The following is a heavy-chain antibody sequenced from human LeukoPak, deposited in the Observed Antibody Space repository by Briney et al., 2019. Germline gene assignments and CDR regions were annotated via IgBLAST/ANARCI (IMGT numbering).Heavy chain of an antibody. J-gene: IGHJ5*02. D-gene: IGHD3-22*01. V-gene: IGHV3-74*01. CDR3: ARDLGQYYDTSDNWFDP. CDR1: GFTFSSYW. CDR2: INSDGINT. Sequence: GGSLRLSCAASGFTFSSYWMHWVRQAPGKGLVWVSRINSDGINTSYADSVKGRFTISRDNAKNTLNLQTNSLRDEDTAVYYCARDLGQYYDTSDNWFDPWGQGTLVTVSS.